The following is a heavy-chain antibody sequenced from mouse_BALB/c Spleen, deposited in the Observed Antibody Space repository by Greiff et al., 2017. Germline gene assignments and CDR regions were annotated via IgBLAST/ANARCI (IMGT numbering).Heavy chain of an antibody. J-gene: IGHJ1*01. V-gene: IGHV1-14*01. D-gene: IGHD2-4*01. CDR2: INPYNDGT. CDR3: ARPFYDYGGYFDV. Sequence: LVESGPELVKPGASVKMSCEASGYTFTSYVMHWVKQKPGQGLEWIGYINPYNDGTKYNEKFKGKATLTSDKSSSTAYMELSSLTSEDSAVYYCARPFYDYGGYFDVWGAGTTVTVSS. CDR1: GYTFTSYV.